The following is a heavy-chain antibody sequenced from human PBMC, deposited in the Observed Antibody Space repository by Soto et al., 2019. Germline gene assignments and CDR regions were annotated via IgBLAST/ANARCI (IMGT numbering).Heavy chain of an antibody. CDR1: GFTISSYS. CDR2: ISSSSSYI. Sequence: EVQLVESEGGLVKPGGSLRLSCAASGFTISSYSMNWVRQAPGKGLEWVSSISSSSSYIYYADSVKGRFTISRDNAKNSLYLQMNSLRAEDTAVYYCAREKVLAATSHVEAFDIWGQGTMVTVSS. CDR3: AREKVLAATSHVEAFDI. D-gene: IGHD2-15*01. J-gene: IGHJ3*02. V-gene: IGHV3-21*01.